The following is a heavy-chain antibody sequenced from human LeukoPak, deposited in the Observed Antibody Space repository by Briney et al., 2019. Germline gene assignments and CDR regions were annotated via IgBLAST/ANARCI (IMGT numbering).Heavy chain of an antibody. CDR3: AREPGLWPYYFDY. CDR2: IYYSGST. J-gene: IGHJ4*02. Sequence: SEPLSLACPVSGGSVSSGSYYWSWIRPPPGRGLEWIGYIYYSGSTNYNPSLKSRVTISVDPSKNQFSLKLSSVTAADTAVYYCAREPGLWPYYFDYWGQGTLVTVSS. CDR1: GGSVSSGSYY. D-gene: IGHD5-18*01. V-gene: IGHV4-61*01.